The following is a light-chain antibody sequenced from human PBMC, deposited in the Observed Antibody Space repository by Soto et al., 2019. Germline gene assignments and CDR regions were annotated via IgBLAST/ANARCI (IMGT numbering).Light chain of an antibody. Sequence: QSALTQPPSASVSPGQSVTISCTGTSSDVGGYNYVSWYQQHPGKAPKLMIYEVSKRPSGVPDRFSGSKSGNTASLTVSGLQAEDGADYYCSSYAGSNNFGVFGTGTKVTVL. CDR3: SSYAGSNNFGV. V-gene: IGLV2-8*01. CDR2: EVS. CDR1: SSDVGGYNY. J-gene: IGLJ1*01.